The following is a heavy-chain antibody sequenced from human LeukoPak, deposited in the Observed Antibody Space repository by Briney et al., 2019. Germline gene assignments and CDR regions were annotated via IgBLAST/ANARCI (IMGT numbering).Heavy chain of an antibody. J-gene: IGHJ6*02. V-gene: IGHV1-58*02. D-gene: IGHD6-19*01. CDR3: AAVGAVAGTLTYYYDGMDV. CDR1: GFTFTSSA. CDR2: IVVGSGNT. Sequence: SVKVSCKASGFTFTSSAMQWVRQARGQRLEWIGWIVVGSGNTNYAQKFQERVTITRDMSTSTAYMELSSLRSEDTAVYYCAAVGAVAGTLTYYYDGMDVWGQGTTVTVSS.